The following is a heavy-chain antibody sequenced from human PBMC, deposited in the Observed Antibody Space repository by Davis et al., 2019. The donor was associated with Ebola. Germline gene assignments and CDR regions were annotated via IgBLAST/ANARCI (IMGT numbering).Heavy chain of an antibody. Sequence: LRLSCTVSGVSISSHYWSWIRQPPGKRLEWIGSIYYTGSAYYNSSLASRATISVDTSKNQFSLKLTSVTAADTAMYYCSERGSSVWGQGTLVTVSS. J-gene: IGHJ4*02. D-gene: IGHD3-10*01. V-gene: IGHV4-59*03. CDR2: IYYTGSA. CDR1: GVSISSHY. CDR3: SERGSSV.